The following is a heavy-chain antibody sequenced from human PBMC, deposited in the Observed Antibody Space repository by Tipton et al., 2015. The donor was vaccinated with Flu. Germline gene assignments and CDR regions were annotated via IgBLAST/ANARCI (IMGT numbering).Heavy chain of an antibody. J-gene: IGHJ4*02. D-gene: IGHD1-1*01. Sequence: LSLTCTVSGGSISTSGYYWGWIRQPPGKGLEWIGSIRYGGSSYYTPSLKSRVTISLDMSKDQFSLKLASVTAADTAVYYCARVWSSFVATASLDYWGRGTLVSVSS. V-gene: IGHV4-39*07. CDR1: GGSISTSGYY. CDR2: IRYGGSS. CDR3: ARVWSSFVATASLDY.